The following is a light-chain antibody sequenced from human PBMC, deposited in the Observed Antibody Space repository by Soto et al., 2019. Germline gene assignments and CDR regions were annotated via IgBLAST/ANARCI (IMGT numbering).Light chain of an antibody. V-gene: IGLV2-8*01. CDR3: SSYAGSNTSYV. CDR2: EVS. J-gene: IGLJ1*01. CDR1: SSDFGGYNY. Sequence: QSVLTQPPSASGSPGQSVTISCTGTSSDFGGYNYVSWYQQHPGKAPKLMIYEVSKRPSGVPDRFSGSKSGNTASLTVSGLQADDEADYDSSSYAGSNTSYVFGTGTKVTDL.